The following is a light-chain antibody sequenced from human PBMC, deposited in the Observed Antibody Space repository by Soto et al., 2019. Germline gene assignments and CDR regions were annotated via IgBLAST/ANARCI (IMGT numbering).Light chain of an antibody. Sequence: QSVLTQPPSASGALGQRVTISCSGRSSNIGSNTVNWYQVVPGTAPKLLIHTNGQRPPGVPDRFSGSKSGTSASLAISGLQSEDEADYFCATWDDRLNGQLFGGGTKLTVL. CDR2: TNG. V-gene: IGLV1-44*01. CDR3: ATWDDRLNGQL. J-gene: IGLJ2*01. CDR1: SSNIGSNT.